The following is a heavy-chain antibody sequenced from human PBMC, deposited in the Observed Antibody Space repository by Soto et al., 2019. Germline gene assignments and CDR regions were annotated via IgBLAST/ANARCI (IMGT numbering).Heavy chain of an antibody. D-gene: IGHD3-10*01. J-gene: IGHJ4*02. Sequence: ASVKVSCKASGYTFTNYGINWVRQAPGQGLEWMGWMSAYNGNTSYAQKFQGRVTMTTNTSISTAYMELSSLTSEDTAVYYCARADRYGSGSYYFDYWGQGTLVTVSS. CDR2: MSAYNGNT. CDR1: GYTFTNYG. V-gene: IGHV1-8*02. CDR3: ARADRYGSGSYYFDY.